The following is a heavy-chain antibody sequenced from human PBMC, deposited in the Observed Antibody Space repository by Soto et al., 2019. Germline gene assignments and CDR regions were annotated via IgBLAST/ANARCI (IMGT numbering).Heavy chain of an antibody. V-gene: IGHV3-30-3*01. CDR2: ISYDGSNK. J-gene: IGHJ6*02. Sequence: PGGSLRLSCAASGFTFSSYAMHWVRQAPGKGLEWVAVISYDGSNKYYSDSVKGRFTISRDNSKNTLYLQMNSLRAGDTAVYYCARDYYDSSGYRNYYYYYGMDVWGQGTTVT. D-gene: IGHD3-22*01. CDR3: ARDYYDSSGYRNYYYYYGMDV. CDR1: GFTFSSYA.